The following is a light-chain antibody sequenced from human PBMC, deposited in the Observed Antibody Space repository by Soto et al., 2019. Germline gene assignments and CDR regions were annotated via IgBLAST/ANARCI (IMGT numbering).Light chain of an antibody. Sequence: QSALTQPPSVSGAPGQRVTISCTGSSSNIGAGYDVHWYQQLPGIAPKLLIYSNTNRPSGVPDRFSGSKSGTSASLAITGLQTEDEADYYCQSYDSSLIGSVFGGGTQLTVL. CDR1: SSNIGAGYD. V-gene: IGLV1-40*01. CDR3: QSYDSSLIGSV. CDR2: SNT. J-gene: IGLJ2*01.